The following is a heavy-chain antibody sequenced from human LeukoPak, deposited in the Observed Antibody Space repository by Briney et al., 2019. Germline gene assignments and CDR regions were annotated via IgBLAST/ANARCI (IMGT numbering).Heavy chain of an antibody. V-gene: IGHV3-7*01. D-gene: IGHD1-26*01. CDR2: IKQDGSEK. CDR3: ARDPHWGAGYFDF. CDR1: GFTVRSHR. J-gene: IGHJ4*02. Sequence: GESLRLSCAASGFTVRSHRLIWVRQAPGKGLEWVANIKQDGSEKYYVDSVKGRFTISIDNAKRSLYLQMNSLKAEDTAVYYCARDPHWGAGYFDFWGQGALVTVSS.